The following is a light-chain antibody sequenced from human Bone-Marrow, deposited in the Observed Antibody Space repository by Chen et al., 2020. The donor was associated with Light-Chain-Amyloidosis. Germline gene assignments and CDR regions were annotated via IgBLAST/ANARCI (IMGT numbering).Light chain of an antibody. V-gene: IGLV2-14*01. CDR2: DVS. Sequence: QSALTQPASVSGSPGQSITISCTGTRSDIGAYNYVSWYQLHPGKAPKLIIYDVSDLPSGVSNRFSGSQSGTAASLAISRLQTEDEADYYCSSYTTSSTYFFGTGTNVTVL. CDR1: RSDIGAYNY. J-gene: IGLJ1*01. CDR3: SSYTTSSTYF.